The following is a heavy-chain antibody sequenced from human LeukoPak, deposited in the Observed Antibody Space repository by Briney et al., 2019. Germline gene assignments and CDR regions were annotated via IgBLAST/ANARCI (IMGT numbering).Heavy chain of an antibody. Sequence: QPGGSLRLSCAASGFTFSSYAMHWVRQAPGKGLEWVAVISYDGSNKYYADSVKGRFTISRDNSKNTLYLQMNSLRVEDTAVYYCARADIVVVPAAIPFDYWGQGTLVTVSS. D-gene: IGHD2-2*02. CDR1: GFTFSSYA. CDR3: ARADIVVVPAAIPFDY. J-gene: IGHJ4*02. V-gene: IGHV3-30*04. CDR2: ISYDGSNK.